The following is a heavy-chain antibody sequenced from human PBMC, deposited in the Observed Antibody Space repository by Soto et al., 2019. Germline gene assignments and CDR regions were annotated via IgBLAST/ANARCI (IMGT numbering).Heavy chain of an antibody. J-gene: IGHJ4*02. CDR2: ISGSDGKT. D-gene: IGHD3-3*01. V-gene: IGHV3-23*01. Sequence: PGGALRLSCAAYGFSFGSYALSWVRQAPGKGLEWVPTISGSDGKTFYADSVKGRFSISRDTSQSTLYLQMNSLRADDTAMYYCARWSYLDYWGQGTRVTVSS. CDR1: GFSFGSYA. CDR3: ARWSYLDY.